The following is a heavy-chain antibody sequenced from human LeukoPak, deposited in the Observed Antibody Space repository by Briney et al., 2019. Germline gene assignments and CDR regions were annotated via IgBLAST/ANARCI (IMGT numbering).Heavy chain of an antibody. CDR3: ARSPRSVGVNTAQDY. CDR2: IIPILGIA. V-gene: IGHV1-69*04. CDR1: GGTFSSYA. J-gene: IGHJ4*02. Sequence: EASVKVSCKASGGTFSSYAISWVRQAPGQGLEWMGRIIPILGIANYAQKFQGRVTITADKSTSTAYMELSSLRSEDTAVYYCARSPRSVGVNTAQDYWGQGTLVTVSS. D-gene: IGHD5-18*01.